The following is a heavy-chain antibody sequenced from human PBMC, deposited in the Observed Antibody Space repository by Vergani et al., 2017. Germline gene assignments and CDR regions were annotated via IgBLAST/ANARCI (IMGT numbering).Heavy chain of an antibody. V-gene: IGHV1-2*02. D-gene: IGHD2-15*01. J-gene: IGHJ2*01. Sequence: QVQLVQSGAEVKKPGASVKVSCKASGYTFTGYYMHWVRQAPGQGLEWMGWINPNSGGTNYAQKFQGRVTMTRDTSIRTAYMELRRLRSDDTAVYYCARKAPYSVSLWDWYFDLWGRGTLVTVSS. CDR2: INPNSGGT. CDR1: GYTFTGYY. CDR3: ARKAPYSVSLWDWYFDL.